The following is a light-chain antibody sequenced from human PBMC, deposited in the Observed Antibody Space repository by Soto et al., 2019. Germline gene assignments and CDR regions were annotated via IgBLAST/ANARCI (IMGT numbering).Light chain of an antibody. J-gene: IGKJ4*01. CDR2: GAS. Sequence: IVLIQSPATLSLSPGERATLSCRASQSVSSNLAWYQQKPGQAPRLLIYGASTRATGIPARFSGSGSETEFTLTISSLQSEDFAVYYCQQYNNWPPLTFGGGTKVDIK. CDR3: QQYNNWPPLT. CDR1: QSVSSN. V-gene: IGKV3-15*01.